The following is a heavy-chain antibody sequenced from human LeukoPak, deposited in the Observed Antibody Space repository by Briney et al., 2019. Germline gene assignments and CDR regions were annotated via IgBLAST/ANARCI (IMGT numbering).Heavy chain of an antibody. Sequence: GGSLRLSCAASGFTFSSYAMSWVRQAPGKGLEWVSAISGSGGSTYYADSLKGRFTISRDNSKNTLYLQMNSLRAEDTAVYYCAMFVAARGYFDYWGQGTLVTVSS. V-gene: IGHV3-23*01. D-gene: IGHD1-26*01. J-gene: IGHJ4*02. CDR1: GFTFSSYA. CDR2: ISGSGGST. CDR3: AMFVAARGYFDY.